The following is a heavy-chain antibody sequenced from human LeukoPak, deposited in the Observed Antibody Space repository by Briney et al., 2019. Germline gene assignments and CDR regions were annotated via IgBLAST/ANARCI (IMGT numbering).Heavy chain of an antibody. CDR1: GYSFTSYW. CDR2: IYPGDSDT. V-gene: IGHV5-51*01. D-gene: IGHD3-22*01. CDR3: ARGNEGDYYDSSGYSKVFDY. J-gene: IGHJ4*02. Sequence: GESVKISCKGSGYSFTSYWIGWVRQMPGKGLEWMGIIYPGDSDTRYSPSFQGQVTISADKSISTAYLQWSSLKASDTAMYYCARGNEGDYYDSSGYSKVFDYWGQGTLVTVSS.